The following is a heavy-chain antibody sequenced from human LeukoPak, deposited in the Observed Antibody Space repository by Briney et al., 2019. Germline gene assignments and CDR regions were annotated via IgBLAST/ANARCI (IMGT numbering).Heavy chain of an antibody. Sequence: GASVKVSCKXSGYTFTGYYMHWVRQAPGRGLEWMGRINPNSGGTNYAQKFQGRVTMTRDTSISTAYMELSRLRSDDTAVYYCARASGVTMIVVDDYWGQGTLVTVSS. CDR1: GYTFTGYY. V-gene: IGHV1-2*06. CDR2: INPNSGGT. D-gene: IGHD3-22*01. J-gene: IGHJ4*02. CDR3: ARASGVTMIVVDDY.